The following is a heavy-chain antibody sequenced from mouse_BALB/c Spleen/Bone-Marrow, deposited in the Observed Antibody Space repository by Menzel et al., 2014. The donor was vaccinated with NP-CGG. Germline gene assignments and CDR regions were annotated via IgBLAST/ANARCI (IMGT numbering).Heavy chain of an antibody. CDR1: GFTFSDYY. D-gene: IGHD2-14*01. Sequence: EVQVVESGGGLVKPGGSLKLSCAASGFTFSDYYMCWVRQTPEKRLEWVATISDAGSYTYYPDSVKGRFTISRDNAKNNLYLQMISLKSEDTAMYYCARDGDYRYAWFAYWGQGTLVTVST. CDR3: ARDGDYRYAWFAY. J-gene: IGHJ3*01. V-gene: IGHV5-4*02. CDR2: ISDAGSYT.